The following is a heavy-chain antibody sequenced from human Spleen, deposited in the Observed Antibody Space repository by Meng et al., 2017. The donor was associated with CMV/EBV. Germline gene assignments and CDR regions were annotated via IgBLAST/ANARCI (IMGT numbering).Heavy chain of an antibody. D-gene: IGHD6-6*01. V-gene: IGHV5-51*01. CDR2: IYPDDSDT. J-gene: IGHJ6*02. CDR3: ARQEYSSSGDPYYYYGMDV. Sequence: KVSCKASGYKFPNHWIGWVRQMPGKGLEWMGIIYPDDSDTRYSPSFQGQVTISADKSFNTAYLQWSTLKVSDTAMYYCARQEYSSSGDPYYYYGMDVWGQGTTVTVSS. CDR1: GYKFPNHW.